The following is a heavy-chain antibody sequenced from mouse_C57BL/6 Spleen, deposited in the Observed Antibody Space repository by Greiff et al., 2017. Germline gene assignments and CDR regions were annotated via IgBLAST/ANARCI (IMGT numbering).Heavy chain of an antibody. D-gene: IGHD1-1*01. Sequence: VKLMESGAELVKPGASVKISCKASGYAFSSYWMNWVKQRPGKGLEWIGQIYPGDGDTNYTGKFKGKATLAADKSSSTAYMQLSSLTSEDTAVYFCARYGERELDFWGKGTTLTVSS. V-gene: IGHV1-80*01. J-gene: IGHJ2*01. CDR3: ARYGERELDF. CDR2: IYPGDGDT. CDR1: GYAFSSYW.